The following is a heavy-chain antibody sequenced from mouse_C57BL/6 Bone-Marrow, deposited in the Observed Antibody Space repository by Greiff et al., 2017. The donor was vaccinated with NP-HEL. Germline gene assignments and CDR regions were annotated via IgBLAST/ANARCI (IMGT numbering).Heavy chain of an antibody. CDR2: IYPGDGDT. CDR3: ARGNKDWFAY. V-gene: IGHV1-82*01. CDR1: GYAFSSSW. D-gene: IGHD1-3*01. Sequence: QVQLQQSGPELVKPGASVKISCKASGYAFSSSWMNWVKQRPGKGLEWIGRIYPGDGDTNYNGKFKGKATLTADKSSSTAYMQLSSLTSEDSAVYFCARGNKDWFAYWGQGTLVTVSA. J-gene: IGHJ3*01.